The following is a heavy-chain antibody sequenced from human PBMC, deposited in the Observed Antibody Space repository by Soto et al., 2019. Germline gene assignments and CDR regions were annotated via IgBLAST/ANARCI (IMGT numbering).Heavy chain of an antibody. D-gene: IGHD6-13*01. CDR1: GGSISSHY. J-gene: IGHJ2*01. CDR3: ARPRGIAPAVWYFDL. Sequence: QVQLQESGPGLVKPSETLSLTCTVSGGSISSHYWSWIRQPPGRGLEWIGFIYYSGITDSNPSLKSRVTRSLGTSKNQLSLRLSSVTAADTAVYYCARPRGIAPAVWYFDLWGRGTLVTVSS. V-gene: IGHV4-59*08. CDR2: IYYSGIT.